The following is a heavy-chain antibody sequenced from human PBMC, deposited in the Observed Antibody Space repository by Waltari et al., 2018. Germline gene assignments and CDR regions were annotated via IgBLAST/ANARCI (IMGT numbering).Heavy chain of an antibody. J-gene: IGHJ5*02. CDR1: GGTFSSYA. CDR3: AHSLLTYYDFWSGYYNWFDP. D-gene: IGHD3-3*01. CDR2: IIPIFGTA. V-gene: IGHV1-69*13. Sequence: QVQLVQSGAEVKKPGSSVQVSCKASGGTFSSYAISWVRPAPGQRLEWMGGIIPIFGTANYAQKFQGRVTITADESTSTAYMELSSLRSEDTAVYYCAHSLLTYYDFWSGYYNWFDPWGQGTLVTVSS.